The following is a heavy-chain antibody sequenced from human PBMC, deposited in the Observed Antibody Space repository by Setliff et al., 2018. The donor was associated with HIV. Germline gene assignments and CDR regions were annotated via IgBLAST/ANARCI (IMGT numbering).Heavy chain of an antibody. CDR2: VNLPKTL. J-gene: IGHJ4*02. V-gene: IGHV4-39*07. Sequence: SETLSLTCTVSGGSIISGDYYWSWIRQSPGKGLEWIGEVNLPKTLNYNPSLESRITISVDTSKKQFSLDLSSVTAADTAVYFCARAIVKTGYHTKSRVFDYWGQGTLVTVSS. CDR1: GGSIISGDYY. CDR3: ARAIVKTGYHTKSRVFDY. D-gene: IGHD3-9*01.